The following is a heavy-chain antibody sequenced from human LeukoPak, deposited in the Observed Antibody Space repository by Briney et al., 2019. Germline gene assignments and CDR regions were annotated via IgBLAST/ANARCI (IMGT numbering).Heavy chain of an antibody. D-gene: IGHD2-15*01. Sequence: PGGSLRLSCAASGFTFSSYAMSWVRQAPGKGLEWVSGISGSGGSTYYADSVKGRFTISRDNAKNSLYLQMNSLRAEDTAVYYCARMKPGGYCSGGSCYSHYYYYMDVWGKGTTVTVSS. J-gene: IGHJ6*03. CDR3: ARMKPGGYCSGGSCYSHYYYYMDV. CDR1: GFTFSSYA. CDR2: ISGSGGST. V-gene: IGHV3-23*01.